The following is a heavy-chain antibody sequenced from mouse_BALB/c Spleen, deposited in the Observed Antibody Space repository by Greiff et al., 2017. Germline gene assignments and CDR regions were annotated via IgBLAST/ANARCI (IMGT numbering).Heavy chain of an antibody. CDR2: IRLKSNNYAT. CDR1: GFTFSNYW. Sequence: EVMLVESGGGLVQPGGSMKLSCVASGFTFSNYWMNWVRQSPEKGLEWVAEIRLKSNNYATHYAESVKGRFTISRDDSKSSVYLQMNNLRAEDTGIYYCTRDEAWFAYWGQGTLVTVSA. J-gene: IGHJ3*01. V-gene: IGHV6-6*02. CDR3: TRDEAWFAY.